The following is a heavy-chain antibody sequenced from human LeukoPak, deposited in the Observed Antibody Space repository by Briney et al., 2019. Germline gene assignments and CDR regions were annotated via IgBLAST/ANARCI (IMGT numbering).Heavy chain of an antibody. J-gene: IGHJ3*02. CDR1: GYTFTGYY. V-gene: IGHV1-8*02. D-gene: IGHD4-17*01. CDR2: MNPNSGNT. Sequence: GASVKVSCKASGYTFTGYYMHWVRQATGQGLEWMGWMNPNSGNTGYAQKFQGRVTTTRNTSISTAYMELSSLRSEDTAVYYCARGLGFSDYDAFDIWGQGTMVTVSS. CDR3: ARGLGFSDYDAFDI.